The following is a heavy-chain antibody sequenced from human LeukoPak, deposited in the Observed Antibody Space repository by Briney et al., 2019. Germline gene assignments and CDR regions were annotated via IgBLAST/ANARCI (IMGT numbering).Heavy chain of an antibody. CDR3: ARSFAGTTNFDY. CDR2: INPNSGGT. Sequence: ASVKVSCKASGYTFTSYGISWVRQAPGQGLEWMGRINPNSGGTNYAQKFQGRVTMTRDTSISTAYMELSRLRSDDTAVYYCARSFAGTTNFDYWGQGTLVTVSS. CDR1: GYTFTSYG. J-gene: IGHJ4*02. V-gene: IGHV1-2*06. D-gene: IGHD4-17*01.